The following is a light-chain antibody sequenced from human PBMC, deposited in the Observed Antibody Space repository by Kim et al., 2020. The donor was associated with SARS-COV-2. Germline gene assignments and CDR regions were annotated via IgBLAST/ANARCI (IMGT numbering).Light chain of an antibody. CDR2: DVN. CDR1: SSDVGGYGY. CDR3: CSFAGSYSYV. Sequence: SVTISCTGTSSDVGGYGYVSWHQQHPGKAPKLMIYDVNKRPSGVPDRFSGSKSGNTASLTISGLQADDEADYYCCSFAGSYSYVFGTGTKVTVL. J-gene: IGLJ1*01. V-gene: IGLV2-11*01.